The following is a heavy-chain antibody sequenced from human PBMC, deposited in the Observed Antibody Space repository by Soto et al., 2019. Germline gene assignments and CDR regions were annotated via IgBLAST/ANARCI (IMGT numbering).Heavy chain of an antibody. D-gene: IGHD3-10*01. CDR2: IIPILGIA. CDR3: AISGMVRGVDYFDY. J-gene: IGHJ4*02. Sequence: QVQLVQSGAEVKKPGSSVKVSCKASGGTFSSYTISWVRQAPGQGLEWMGRIIPILGIANYAQKFQGRVTITADKSTSTAYMELSSLRSEDTAVYYCAISGMVRGVDYFDYWGQGTLVTDSS. CDR1: GGTFSSYT. V-gene: IGHV1-69*02.